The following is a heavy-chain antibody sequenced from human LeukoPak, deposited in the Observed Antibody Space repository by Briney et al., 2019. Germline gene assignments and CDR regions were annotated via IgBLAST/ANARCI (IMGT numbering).Heavy chain of an antibody. CDR2: TYYRSKWYN. J-gene: IGHJ5*02. Sequence: SQTLSLTCAISGDSVSSNSAAWNWIRQSPSRGLEWLGRTYYRSKWYNDYAVSVKSRITINPDTSKNQFSLQLNSVTPEDTAVFYCERGVSGIAVAGKDLNWFDPGAQGTRVTVSS. CDR3: ERGVSGIAVAGKDLNWFDP. CDR1: GDSVSSNSAA. D-gene: IGHD6-19*01. V-gene: IGHV6-1*01.